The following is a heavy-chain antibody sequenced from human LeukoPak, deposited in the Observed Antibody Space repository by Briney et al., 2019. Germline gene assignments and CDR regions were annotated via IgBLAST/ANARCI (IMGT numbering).Heavy chain of an antibody. Sequence: GGSLRLSCAASGFTFSSYSINWVRQASGKGLEWVASISSSSAYIYYRESVKGRFTISRDNARNSLFLQMNNLRADDTAIYYCGNHITVTSGGSVFWGRGTLVTVSS. CDR1: GFTFSSYS. J-gene: IGHJ1*01. V-gene: IGHV3-21*06. CDR2: ISSSSAYI. D-gene: IGHD4-17*01. CDR3: GNHITVTSGGSVF.